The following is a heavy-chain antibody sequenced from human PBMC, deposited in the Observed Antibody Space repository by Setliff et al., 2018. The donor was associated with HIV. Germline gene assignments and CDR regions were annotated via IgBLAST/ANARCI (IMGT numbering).Heavy chain of an antibody. CDR3: AKSLLVAGNDY. CDR1: GFIFSNYW. CDR2: INSDGSSI. D-gene: IGHD2-8*02. J-gene: IGHJ4*02. V-gene: IGHV3-74*01. Sequence: PGGSLRLSCAASGFIFSNYWMHWVRQAPGKGLVWVSRINSDGSSISYADSVKGRFTISRDNSKNTLYLQMISLRADDTAVYYCAKSLLVAGNDYWGQGTLVTVSS.